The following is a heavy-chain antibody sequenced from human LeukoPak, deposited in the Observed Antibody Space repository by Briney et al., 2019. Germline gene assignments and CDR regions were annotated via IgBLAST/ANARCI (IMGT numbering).Heavy chain of an antibody. Sequence: SRTLSLTCAISGDSVSSNSGSWSWIRQSPSRGPEWLGRIYYRSRWHYEYAVSVQNRISISPDTTKNQFSLQLNSMSPDDSAVYYCVSGGDWGFGWYFDVWGRGALVTVSS. CDR3: VSGGDWGFGWYFDV. CDR2: IYYRSRWHY. D-gene: IGHD7-27*01. J-gene: IGHJ2*01. CDR1: GDSVSSNSGS. V-gene: IGHV6-1*01.